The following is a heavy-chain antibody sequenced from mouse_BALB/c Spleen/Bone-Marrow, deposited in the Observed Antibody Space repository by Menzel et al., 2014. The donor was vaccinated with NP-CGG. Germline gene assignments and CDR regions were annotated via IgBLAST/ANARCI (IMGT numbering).Heavy chain of an antibody. V-gene: IGHV1-20*02. CDR3: AREGGYYYGSSPYFDV. CDR1: GYSFTGYF. D-gene: IGHD1-1*01. J-gene: IGHJ1*01. Sequence: VQLQQPGPELVKPGASVKISCKASGYSFTGYFMNWVMHSHGKSLEWIGRINPYNGDTFYNQKFKGKATLTVDKSSSTAHMELRSLASEDSAVYYCAREGGYYYGSSPYFDVWGAGTTVTVSS. CDR2: INPYNGDT.